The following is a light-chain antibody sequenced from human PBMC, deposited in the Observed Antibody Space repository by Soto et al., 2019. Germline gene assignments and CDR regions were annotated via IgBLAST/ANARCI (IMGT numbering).Light chain of an antibody. CDR2: DIN. V-gene: IGLV2-8*01. CDR1: SSDIGGSNF. J-gene: IGLJ1*01. Sequence: QSVLTQPPSASGSPGQSVTISCTGTSSDIGGSNFVSWYQQHPDKAPKLMIFDINKRPSGVPGRFSGSKSGNTASLTVSGLQTDDEADYYCASYAGNDNLVFGTGTKLTVL. CDR3: ASYAGNDNLV.